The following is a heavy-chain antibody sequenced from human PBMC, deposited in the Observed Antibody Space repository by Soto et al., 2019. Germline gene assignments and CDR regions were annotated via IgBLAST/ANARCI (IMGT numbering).Heavy chain of an antibody. D-gene: IGHD6-19*01. Sequence: GGSLRLSCVVSGFTFSSYAMDWVRQAPGKGLEWVSAISGSGGGTYYADSVRGRFTISRDNSKNTLYLQMSSLRAEDTAVYYCAKEAQAAVTGTVFDYWGQGTLVTVSS. CDR1: GFTFSSYA. V-gene: IGHV3-23*01. CDR2: ISGSGGGT. CDR3: AKEAQAAVTGTVFDY. J-gene: IGHJ4*02.